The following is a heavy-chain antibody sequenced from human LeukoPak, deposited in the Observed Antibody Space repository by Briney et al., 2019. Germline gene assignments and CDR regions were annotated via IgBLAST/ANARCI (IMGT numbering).Heavy chain of an antibody. CDR3: PGLDYDFWSGYHSEDWFDP. CDR1: GYTFTGYY. J-gene: IGHJ5*02. V-gene: IGHV1-2*02. D-gene: IGHD3-3*01. CDR2: INPNSGGT. Sequence: ASVKVSCKASGYTFTGYYMHWVRQAPGQGLEWMGWINPNSGGTNYAQKFQGRVTMTRDTSISTAYMLLPSLRSDATAVYSCPGLDYDFWSGYHSEDWFDPWGQGTLVIVSS.